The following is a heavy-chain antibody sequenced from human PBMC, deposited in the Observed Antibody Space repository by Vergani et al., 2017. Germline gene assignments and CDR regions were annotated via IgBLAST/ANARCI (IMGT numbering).Heavy chain of an antibody. J-gene: IGHJ6*03. CDR2: ISDNGGTT. CDR3: AKEGFSSSWYPNYYYMDV. D-gene: IGHD6-13*01. CDR1: GFTFRNYA. Sequence: EVQLLESGGGLAQPGGSLRLSCAASGFTFRNYAMTWVRQAPGKGLEWVSIISDNGGTTYYADSVKGRFTISRDNSKNTLYMQMNSLRAEDTAVYYCAKEGFSSSWYPNYYYMDVWGKGTTVTVSS. V-gene: IGHV3-23*01.